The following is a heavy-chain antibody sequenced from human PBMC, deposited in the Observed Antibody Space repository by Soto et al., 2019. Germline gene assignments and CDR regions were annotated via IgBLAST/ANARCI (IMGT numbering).Heavy chain of an antibody. D-gene: IGHD6-13*01. CDR2: ISHTDRLT. J-gene: IGHJ5*02. V-gene: IGHV3-48*03. CDR3: VRDTGRASADL. Sequence: PGGSLRLSCVGSGFTFSYYEMNWVRQAPGKGLERVAFISHTDRLTHYPDSVKGRFTISRDNAQNSLYLEMTSLRVEDTGGYYCVRDTGRASADLWGQGTLVTVSS. CDR1: GFTFSYYE.